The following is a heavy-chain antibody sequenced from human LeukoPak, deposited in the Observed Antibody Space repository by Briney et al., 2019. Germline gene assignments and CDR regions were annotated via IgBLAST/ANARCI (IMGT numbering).Heavy chain of an antibody. Sequence: GGSLRLSSAASGFTFSSYAMSWVRQAPGKGLEWVSAISGSGGSTYYADSVKGRFTISRDNSKNTLYLQMNSLRAEDTAVYYCAKVRNGDFWSDYYLADAFDIWGQGTMVTVSS. J-gene: IGHJ3*02. CDR3: AKVRNGDFWSDYYLADAFDI. D-gene: IGHD3-3*01. CDR1: GFTFSSYA. CDR2: ISGSGGST. V-gene: IGHV3-23*01.